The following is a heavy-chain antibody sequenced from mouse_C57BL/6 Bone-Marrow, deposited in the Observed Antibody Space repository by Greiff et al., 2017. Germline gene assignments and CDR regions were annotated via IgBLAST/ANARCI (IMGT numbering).Heavy chain of an antibody. J-gene: IGHJ4*01. Sequence: QVQLQQSGAELARPGASVKLSCKASGYTFTSYGISWVKQRTGQGLEWIGEIYPRSGNTYYNEKFKGKATLTADKSSSTAYMELRSLTSEDSAVXFCARGYYGSSYYAMNDWGQGTSVTVSS. V-gene: IGHV1-81*01. CDR2: IYPRSGNT. CDR3: ARGYYGSSYYAMND. D-gene: IGHD1-1*01. CDR1: GYTFTSYG.